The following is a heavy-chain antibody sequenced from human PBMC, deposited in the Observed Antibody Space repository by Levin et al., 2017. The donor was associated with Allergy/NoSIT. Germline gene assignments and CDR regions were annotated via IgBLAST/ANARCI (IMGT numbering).Heavy chain of an antibody. D-gene: IGHD6-6*01. CDR1: GGTFSSYA. J-gene: IGHJ4*02. CDR2: IIPIFGTA. V-gene: IGHV1-69*13. Sequence: GASVKVSCKASGGTFSSYAISWVRQAPGQGLEWMGGIIPIFGTANYAQKFQGRVTITADESTSTAYMELSSLRSEDTAVYYCARDVTDYSSSSDFDYWGQGTLVTVSS. CDR3: ARDVTDYSSSSDFDY.